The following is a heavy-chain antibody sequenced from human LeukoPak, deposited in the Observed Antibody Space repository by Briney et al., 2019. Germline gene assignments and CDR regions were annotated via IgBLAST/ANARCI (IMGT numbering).Heavy chain of an antibody. D-gene: IGHD3-22*01. CDR3: ARSSGHYSQFDY. V-gene: IGHV4-30-4*08. CDR2: IYYIETT. CDR1: GGSIPSGDYY. Sequence: PSQTLSLTCTVSGGSIPSGDYYWSWIRQPPGKGLEWIGYIYYIETTYYNPSLTSRATISVHTSKNQFSLKLSSVTAADTAVYYCARSSGHYSQFDYWGQGTLVTVSS. J-gene: IGHJ4*02.